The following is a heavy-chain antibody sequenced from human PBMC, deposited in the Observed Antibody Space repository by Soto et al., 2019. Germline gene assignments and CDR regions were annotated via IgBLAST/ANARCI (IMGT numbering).Heavy chain of an antibody. V-gene: IGHV3-23*01. D-gene: IGHD1-1*01. CDR2: ISGSGATT. CDR1: GFIFSNYA. CDR3: TKGGIPRRYNIPKVDFDY. Sequence: GGFLRLSCAASGFIFSNYAMSWVRQAPGRGLEWVSAISGSGATTYYPDSVKGRFTISRDNSKNTLYLQMNNLRADDTAVYYCTKGGIPRRYNIPKVDFDYWGRGSRVTVSS. J-gene: IGHJ4*02.